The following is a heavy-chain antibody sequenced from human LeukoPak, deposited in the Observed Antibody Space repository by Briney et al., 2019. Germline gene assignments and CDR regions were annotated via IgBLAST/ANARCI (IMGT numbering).Heavy chain of an antibody. CDR3: ARYSSSSGSDWFDP. Sequence: SETLSLTCAVYGGSFSGYYWGWIRQPPGKGLEWIGSIYHSGSTYYNPSLKSRVTISVDTSKNQFSLKLSSVTAADTAVYYCARYSSSSGSDWFDPWGQGTLVTVSS. CDR1: GGSFSGYY. J-gene: IGHJ5*02. V-gene: IGHV4-38-2*01. CDR2: IYHSGST. D-gene: IGHD6-6*01.